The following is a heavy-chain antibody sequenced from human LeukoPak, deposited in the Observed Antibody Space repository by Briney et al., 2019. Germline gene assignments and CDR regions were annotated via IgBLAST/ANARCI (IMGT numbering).Heavy chain of an antibody. Sequence: SETQSLTCTGSGGSISSYYWSWIRQPPGKGLEWIGYIYYSGSTNYNPSLKSRVTISVDTSKNQFSLKLSSVTAADTAVYYCARRYYDSSGYYYDYWGQGTPVTVSS. CDR3: ARRYYDSSGYYYDY. CDR1: GGSISSYY. V-gene: IGHV4-59*08. D-gene: IGHD3-22*01. J-gene: IGHJ4*02. CDR2: IYYSGST.